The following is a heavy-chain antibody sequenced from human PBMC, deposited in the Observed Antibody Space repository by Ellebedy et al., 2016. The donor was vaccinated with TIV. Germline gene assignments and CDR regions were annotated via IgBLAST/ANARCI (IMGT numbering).Heavy chain of an antibody. J-gene: IGHJ3*02. Sequence: PGGSLRLSCAASGFTFDDYAMHWVRQAPGKGLEWVSGISWNSGSIGYADSVKGRFTISRDNAKNSLYLQMNSLRAEDMALYYCAKDIRRQAPTRDGAFDIWGQGTMVTVSS. D-gene: IGHD4-17*01. CDR3: AKDIRRQAPTRDGAFDI. CDR2: ISWNSGSI. CDR1: GFTFDDYA. V-gene: IGHV3-9*03.